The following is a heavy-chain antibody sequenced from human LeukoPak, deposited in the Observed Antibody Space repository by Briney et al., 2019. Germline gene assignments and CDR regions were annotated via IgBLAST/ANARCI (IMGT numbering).Heavy chain of an antibody. CDR1: GYTFTSYD. CDR3: ARRTYYYDSSGYYSEGYYGMDV. D-gene: IGHD3-22*01. Sequence: ASVKVSCKASGYTFTSYDINWVRQATGQGLEWMGWMNPNRGNTGYAQKCQGRVTMTRNTSISTAYMELSSLRSEDTAVYYCARRTYYYDSSGYYSEGYYGMDVWGQGTTVTVSS. J-gene: IGHJ6*02. V-gene: IGHV1-8*01. CDR2: MNPNRGNT.